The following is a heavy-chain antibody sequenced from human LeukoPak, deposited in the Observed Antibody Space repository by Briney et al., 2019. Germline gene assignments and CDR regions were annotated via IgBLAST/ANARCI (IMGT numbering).Heavy chain of an antibody. Sequence: ASVKVSCKASGYTFTSYGISRVRQAPGQGLEWMGWISAYNGNTNYARKLQGRVTMTTDTSTSTAYMELRSLRSDDTAVYYCARVVVVGAPKGDNFDYWGQGTLVTVSS. CDR3: ARVVVVGAPKGDNFDY. CDR2: ISAYNGNT. V-gene: IGHV1-18*01. D-gene: IGHD1-26*01. J-gene: IGHJ4*02. CDR1: GYTFTSYG.